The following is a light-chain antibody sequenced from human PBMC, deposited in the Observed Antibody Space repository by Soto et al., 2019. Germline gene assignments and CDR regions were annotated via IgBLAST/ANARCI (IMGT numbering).Light chain of an antibody. Sequence: EIVLTQSPATLSVSPGERATLSFRASQSLSSYLAWYQQKPGQAPRLLIYDASNRATGIPARFSGSGSGTDFTLTISRLEPEDFAVYYCQQYGSSGTFGQGTKVDIK. J-gene: IGKJ1*01. V-gene: IGKV3-11*01. CDR1: QSLSSY. CDR2: DAS. CDR3: QQYGSSGT.